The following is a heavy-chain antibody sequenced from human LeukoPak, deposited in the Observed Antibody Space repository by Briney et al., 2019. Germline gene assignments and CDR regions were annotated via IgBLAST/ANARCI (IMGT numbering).Heavy chain of an antibody. J-gene: IGHJ4*02. Sequence: GGSLRLSCAASGFTFSNYAMHWVRQAPGKGLECVAVIWYDGSKTYYTDSVKGRFTISRDNSKNTLSLQTSSLRAEDTAIYYCARGGRSVIVPTAMMPDYWGQGTLVTVSS. CDR3: ARGGRSVIVPTAMMPDY. CDR2: IWYDGSKT. V-gene: IGHV3-33*01. D-gene: IGHD2-2*01. CDR1: GFTFSNYA.